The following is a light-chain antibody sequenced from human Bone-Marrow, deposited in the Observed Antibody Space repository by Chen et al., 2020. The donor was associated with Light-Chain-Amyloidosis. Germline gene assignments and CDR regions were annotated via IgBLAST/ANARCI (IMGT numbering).Light chain of an antibody. CDR2: DVT. CDR3: CSLVGSTPVV. J-gene: IGLJ2*01. V-gene: IGLV2-23*02. Sequence: QSALTQPASVSGSPGQSVTISCTGTSSDVGRYNLVSWYQQYPGKAPNLIIYDVTKRPSGVSNRFSGSKSGNTASLTISGLQAEDEADYYCCSLVGSTPVVFGGGTKLTVL. CDR1: SSDVGRYNL.